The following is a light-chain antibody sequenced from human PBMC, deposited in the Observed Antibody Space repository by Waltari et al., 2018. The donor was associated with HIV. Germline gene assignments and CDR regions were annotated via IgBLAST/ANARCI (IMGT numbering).Light chain of an antibody. CDR2: EVN. CDR1: NSDVGSYNR. Sequence: QSALTQPPSVSGSPGQSVTISCTGTNSDVGSYNRVSWYQLPPGTVPKRMIYEVNNRPSGVPDRFSGSKSGNTASLTISGLQAEDEADYYCSSYTSSSTLWMFGGGTKLTVL. V-gene: IGLV2-18*02. J-gene: IGLJ3*02. CDR3: SSYTSSSTLWM.